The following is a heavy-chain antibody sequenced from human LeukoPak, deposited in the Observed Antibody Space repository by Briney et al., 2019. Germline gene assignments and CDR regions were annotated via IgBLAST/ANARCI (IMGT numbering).Heavy chain of an antibody. Sequence: GASVKVSCKASGYTFSGYYMHWVRQAPGQGHEWMGWISPNSGDTNHAQNFQGRVTMTRDTSISTAYMELSRLTSDDTAVYYCARGRDKTTSPAIDYWGQGTLVTVSS. CDR3: ARGRDKTTSPAIDY. CDR2: ISPNSGDT. J-gene: IGHJ4*02. D-gene: IGHD2-2*01. V-gene: IGHV1-2*02. CDR1: GYTFSGYY.